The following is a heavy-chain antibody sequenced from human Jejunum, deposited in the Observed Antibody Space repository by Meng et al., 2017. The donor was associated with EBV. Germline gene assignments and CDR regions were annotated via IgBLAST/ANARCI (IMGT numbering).Heavy chain of an antibody. CDR3: TREWGADY. V-gene: IGHV3-30-3*01. CDR2: ISNDGNNK. Sequence: GGAGGGVVQPGGSLVLSCSASGLTFSGYAMQWVRQAPGKGLKWVALISNDGNNKYYADSVKGRFTISRDNSKNTLYLQMNSLRVDDTALYYCTREWGADYWGQGTLVTVSS. D-gene: IGHD3-16*01. J-gene: IGHJ4*02. CDR1: GLTFSGYA.